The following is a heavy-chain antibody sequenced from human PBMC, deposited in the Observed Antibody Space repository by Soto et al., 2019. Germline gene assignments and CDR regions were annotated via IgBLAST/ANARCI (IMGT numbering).Heavy chain of an antibody. J-gene: IGHJ6*02. CDR2: IIPIFGTA. Sequence: QVQLVQSGAEVKKPGSSVKVSCKASGGTFSSYAISWVRQAPGQGLEWMGGIIPIFGTANYAQKFQGRVTITADKSTSTAYIELSSLRSEDTAVYYCANAYPYYYDSSGYPQGYGMDVWGQGTTVTVSS. D-gene: IGHD3-22*01. V-gene: IGHV1-69*06. CDR3: ANAYPYYYDSSGYPQGYGMDV. CDR1: GGTFSSYA.